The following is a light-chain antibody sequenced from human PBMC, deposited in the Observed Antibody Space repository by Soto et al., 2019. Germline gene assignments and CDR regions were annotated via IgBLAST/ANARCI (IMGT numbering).Light chain of an antibody. CDR2: DAS. CDR3: QQYDNLPRT. Sequence: DIQMTQSPSSLSASVGDRVTITCQASQDISNYLNWYQQKPGKAPKLLIYDASNLETGVPSRFSGSRSGKDFTFTISSLQPEDIATYYCQQYDNLPRTFGQGTKVEIK. J-gene: IGKJ1*01. V-gene: IGKV1-33*01. CDR1: QDISNY.